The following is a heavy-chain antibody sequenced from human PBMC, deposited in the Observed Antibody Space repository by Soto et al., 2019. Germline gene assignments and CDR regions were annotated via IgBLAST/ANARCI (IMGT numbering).Heavy chain of an antibody. CDR1: GDSIRSGNHY. CDR2: IYYSGST. D-gene: IGHD3-9*01. Sequence: SETLSLTCTVSGDSIRSGNHYWRWIRQPPGKGLEWIGYIYYSGSTYYSPSLKSRVTISVDTSKNQFSLKLNSVTAADTAVYFWARVGMLTVYGFMEVWGKGTTVTVSS. V-gene: IGHV4-30-4*01. J-gene: IGHJ6*04. CDR3: ARVGMLTVYGFMEV.